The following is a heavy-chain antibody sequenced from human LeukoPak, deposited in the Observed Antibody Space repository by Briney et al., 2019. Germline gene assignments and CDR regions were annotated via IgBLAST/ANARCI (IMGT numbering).Heavy chain of an antibody. CDR2: LYRDART. Sequence: GGSLRLSCAASGFIVSTNYTSWVRQAPGKGREWISVLYRDARTHYADSVTGRFTISRDASKTAPYLQMNSVRTAHTAVYYSASRGDDYDILTGYNYYFVYLGEGTLVTVSS. CDR1: GFIVSTNY. V-gene: IGHV3-66*01. J-gene: IGHJ4*02. CDR3: ASRGDDYDILTGYNYYFVY. D-gene: IGHD3-9*01.